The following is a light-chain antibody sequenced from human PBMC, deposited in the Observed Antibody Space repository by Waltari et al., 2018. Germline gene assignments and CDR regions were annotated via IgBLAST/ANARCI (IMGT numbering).Light chain of an antibody. V-gene: IGKV3-20*01. CDR2: DAA. J-gene: IGKJ1*01. CDR3: QKYGTLPAT. Sequence: EIMLTQSPGILSLSPGERATLSRRASQSISRYLASYQQKPGQAPRLLIYDAASRATGIPDRFSGSGSGTDFSLTISRLEPEDSAVYYCQKYGTLPATFGQGTKVEIK. CDR1: QSISRY.